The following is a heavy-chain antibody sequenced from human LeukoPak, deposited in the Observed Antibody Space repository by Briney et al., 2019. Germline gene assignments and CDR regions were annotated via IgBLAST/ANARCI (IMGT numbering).Heavy chain of an antibody. CDR3: ARAVAGTDFDY. CDR2: ISYDGSNK. Sequence: PGGSLRLSCAASGFTFSSYAMHWVRQAPGKGLEWVAVISYDGSNKYYADSVKGRFTISKDNSKNTLYLQMNSLRAEDTAVYYCARAVAGTDFDYWGQGTLVTVSS. J-gene: IGHJ4*02. V-gene: IGHV3-30*04. CDR1: GFTFSSYA. D-gene: IGHD6-19*01.